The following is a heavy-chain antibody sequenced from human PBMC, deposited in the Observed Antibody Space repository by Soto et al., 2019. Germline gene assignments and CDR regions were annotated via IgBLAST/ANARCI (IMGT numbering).Heavy chain of an antibody. CDR1: GGTFSSYA. CDR2: IIPIFGTA. V-gene: IGHV1-69*13. D-gene: IGHD2-15*01. J-gene: IGHJ5*02. CDR3: ARVGYCSGGSCYYVESPFDP. Sequence: ASVKVSCKASGGTFSSYAISWVRQAPGQGLEWMGGIIPIFGTANYAQKFQGRVTITADESTSTAYMELSSLRSEDTAVYYCARVGYCSGGSCYYVESPFDPWGQGTLVTVSS.